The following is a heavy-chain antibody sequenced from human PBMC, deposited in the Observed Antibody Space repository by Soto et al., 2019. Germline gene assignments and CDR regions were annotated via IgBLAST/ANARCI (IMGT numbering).Heavy chain of an antibody. CDR3: ARDGQRLAPYAFDI. CDR2: IWYDGSVK. Sequence: VQLVESGGGVVQPGRSLRLSCAASGFIFTNHAMHWVRQAPGKGLEWVAQIWYDGSVKNYADSMKGRFTVSRDSPKNTLFLQMNSLRVEDTAVYYCARDGQRLAPYAFDIWGQGTLVTVSS. J-gene: IGHJ3*02. V-gene: IGHV3-33*01. CDR1: GFIFTNHA. D-gene: IGHD6-25*01.